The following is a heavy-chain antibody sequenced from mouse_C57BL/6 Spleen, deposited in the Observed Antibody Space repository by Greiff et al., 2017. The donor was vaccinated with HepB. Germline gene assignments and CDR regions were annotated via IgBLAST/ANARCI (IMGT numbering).Heavy chain of an antibody. V-gene: IGHV3-6*01. CDR2: ISYDGSN. Sequence: EVQLQESGPGLVKPSQSLSLTCSVTGYSITSGYYWNWIRQFPGNKLEWMGYISYDGSNNYNPSLKNRISITRDTSKNQFFLKLNSVTTEDTATYYCAREDSKAWFAYWGQGTLVTVSA. D-gene: IGHD2-5*01. J-gene: IGHJ3*01. CDR3: AREDSKAWFAY. CDR1: GYSITSGYY.